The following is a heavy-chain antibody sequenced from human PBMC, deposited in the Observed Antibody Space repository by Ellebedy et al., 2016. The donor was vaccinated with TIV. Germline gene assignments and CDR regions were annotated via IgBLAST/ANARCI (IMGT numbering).Heavy chain of an antibody. D-gene: IGHD3-22*01. CDR1: GFTFGSFA. CDR2: ISGDGVNT. J-gene: IGHJ4*02. V-gene: IGHV3-23*01. CDR3: AKGSSSGFNYDRVGFQY. Sequence: GESLKISCAASGFTFGSFAMHWVRQAPGKGLEWLSVISGDGVNTYSAASVKGRFTITRDNFKNTRFLQVNRLRAEDPAVYYCAKGSSSGFNYDRVGFQYWGQGTLVTVSS.